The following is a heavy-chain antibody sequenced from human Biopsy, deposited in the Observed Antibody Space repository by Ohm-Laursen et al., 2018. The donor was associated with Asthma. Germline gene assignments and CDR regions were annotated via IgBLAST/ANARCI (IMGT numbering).Heavy chain of an antibody. Sequence: SLRLSCAASGFTFSHYNMNWVRQAPGKGLEWVASITDTRRYIKYADSVRGRFTISRDNAKNSLYLQMNSLRAEDTAVYYCAREGPDLPTDLDYWGPGTLVTVSS. J-gene: IGHJ4*02. D-gene: IGHD4-17*01. V-gene: IGHV3-21*01. CDR3: AREGPDLPTDLDY. CDR1: GFTFSHYN. CDR2: ITDTRRYI.